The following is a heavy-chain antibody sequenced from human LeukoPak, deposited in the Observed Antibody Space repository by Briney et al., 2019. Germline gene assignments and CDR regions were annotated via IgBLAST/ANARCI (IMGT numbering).Heavy chain of an antibody. V-gene: IGHV3-74*01. D-gene: IGHD6-19*01. J-gene: IGHJ4*02. CDR3: ARVSIGWYSFDY. CDR2: IKPEGDTT. CDR1: GFTFSTYW. Sequence: AGSLTLSCAASGFTFSTYWMHWVRQAPGKGLVWVARIKPEGDTTSYADSVKGRFTISRDNAKDTVYLQMNRLRAEDTAVYYCARVSIGWYSFDYWGQGTLVTVSS.